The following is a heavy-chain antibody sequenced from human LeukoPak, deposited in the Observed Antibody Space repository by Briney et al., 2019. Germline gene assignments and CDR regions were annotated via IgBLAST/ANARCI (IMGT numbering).Heavy chain of an antibody. D-gene: IGHD3-22*01. CDR2: ITATSSST. V-gene: IGHV3-23*01. CDR3: ASGGPDYYDSSGYTYYFDY. Sequence: AGGSLRLSCAASGFAFSSYGMSWVRQAPGKGLEWVSAITATSSSTHDADSVQGRFTISRDNSKNTLYLQMNSLRAEDTAVYYCASGGPDYYDSSGYTYYFDYWGQGTLVTVSS. J-gene: IGHJ4*02. CDR1: GFAFSSYG.